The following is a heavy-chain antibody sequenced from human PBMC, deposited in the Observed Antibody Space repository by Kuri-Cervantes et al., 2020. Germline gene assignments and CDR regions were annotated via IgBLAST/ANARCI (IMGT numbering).Heavy chain of an antibody. CDR1: GFTFSSYS. V-gene: IGHV3-21*03. D-gene: IGHD2-21*02. Sequence: ETLSLTCAASGFTFSSYSMNWVRQAPGKGLEWVSSISNPSSYIYYADSVKGRFTISRDNAKNSLYLQMNSLRAEDTAVYYCARVGTRGDSIEYFDYWGQGTLVTVSS. J-gene: IGHJ4*02. CDR3: ARVGTRGDSIEYFDY. CDR2: ISNPSSYI.